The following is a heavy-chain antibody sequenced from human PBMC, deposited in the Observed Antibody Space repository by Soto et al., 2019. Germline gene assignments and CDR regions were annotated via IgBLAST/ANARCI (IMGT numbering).Heavy chain of an antibody. CDR2: IYYSGST. Sequence: LVTLSLTCTVSGDSISSSNYLWGWIRQPPGKGLEWIGSIYYSGSTYYNPSLKSRVTVSVDTSKNQFSLKLSSVTAADTSVYYCARHPSDFWFDPWGQGTLVTVSS. V-gene: IGHV4-39*01. CDR3: ARHPSDFWFDP. CDR1: GDSISSSNYL. J-gene: IGHJ5*02. D-gene: IGHD2-21*02.